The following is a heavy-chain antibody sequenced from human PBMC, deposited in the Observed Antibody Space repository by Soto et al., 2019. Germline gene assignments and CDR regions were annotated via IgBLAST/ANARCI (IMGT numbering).Heavy chain of an antibody. D-gene: IGHD1-26*01. CDR2: ISGSGGT. V-gene: IGHV3-23*01. Sequence: ESGGDLVQPGGSLRFSCAASGFTFSNYAMNWVRQAPGKGLEWVSTISGSGGTYYADSVKGRFTISRDNSKNTLYLQMNSLRAEDTAVYYCAKTIEGGTLHAFDIWGQGTMVTVSS. J-gene: IGHJ3*02. CDR1: GFTFSNYA. CDR3: AKTIEGGTLHAFDI.